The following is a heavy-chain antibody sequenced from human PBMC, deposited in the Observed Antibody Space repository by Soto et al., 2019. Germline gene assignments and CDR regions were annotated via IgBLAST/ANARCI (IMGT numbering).Heavy chain of an antibody. J-gene: IGHJ4*02. CDR2: MSYDGSNK. CDR3: ARPRGFGVIINFFDY. CDR1: GFTFSSFA. D-gene: IGHD3-3*01. Sequence: QVQLVESGGGVVQPGRSLRLSCAASGFTFSSFAMHWVRQAPGKGLEWVAVMSYDGSNKYYADSVKGRFTISRDNSKNTVYLLRNSLRAEDTAVYYCARPRGFGVIINFFDYWGQGTLVTVSS. V-gene: IGHV3-30-3*01.